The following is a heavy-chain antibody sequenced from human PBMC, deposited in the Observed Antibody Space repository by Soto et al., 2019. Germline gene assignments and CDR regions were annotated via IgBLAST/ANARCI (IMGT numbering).Heavy chain of an antibody. Sequence: GASVKVSCKASGYTFTSYGISWVRQAPGQGLEWMGWISAYNGNTNYAQKLQGRVTMTTDTSTSTAYMELRSLRSDDTAVYYCARDTRYDSSGYYYYYGMDVWGQGTTVTVSS. CDR2: ISAYNGNT. J-gene: IGHJ6*02. D-gene: IGHD3-22*01. V-gene: IGHV1-18*04. CDR1: GYTFTSYG. CDR3: ARDTRYDSSGYYYYYGMDV.